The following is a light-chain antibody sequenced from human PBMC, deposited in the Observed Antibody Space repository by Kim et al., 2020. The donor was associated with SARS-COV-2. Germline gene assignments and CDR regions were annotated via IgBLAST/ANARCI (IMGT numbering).Light chain of an antibody. CDR1: SSDVV. V-gene: IGLV2-23*02. CDR2: EIN. J-gene: IGLJ2*01. CDR3: CSYEGTVV. Sequence: VARAPGQSITNSCPRTSSDVVSWYQHHPGEAPRRIIFEINTRPTQISNRFSGSKSGNTASLTITGLQAEDEANYYCCSYEGTVVFGGGTQLTVL.